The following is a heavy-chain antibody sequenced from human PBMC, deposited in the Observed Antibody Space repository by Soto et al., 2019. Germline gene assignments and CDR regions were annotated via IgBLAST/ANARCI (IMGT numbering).Heavy chain of an antibody. J-gene: IGHJ4*02. CDR2: IIPIFGTA. CDR1: GGTFSSYA. CDR3: ARDYLLERRPDVWYFDY. D-gene: IGHD1-1*01. V-gene: IGHV1-69*01. Sequence: QVQLVQSGAEVKKPGSSVKVSCKTSGGTFSSYAISWVRQAPGQGLEWMGGIIPIFGTANYAQKFQGRVTITADESTSTAYMELSSLRSEDTAVYYCARDYLLERRPDVWYFDYWGQGTLVTVSS.